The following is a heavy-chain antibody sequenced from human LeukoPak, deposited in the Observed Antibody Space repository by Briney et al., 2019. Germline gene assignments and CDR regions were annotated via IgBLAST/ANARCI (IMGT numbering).Heavy chain of an antibody. CDR1: GFTFSSYE. CDR2: IKQDGGEK. CDR3: ARVSRVVAYLSSFDY. J-gene: IGHJ4*02. Sequence: PGGSLRLSCAASGFTFSSYEMSWVRQAPGKGLEWVANIKQDGGEKYYVDSVKGRFTISRDNAKNSLYLQMNSLRAEDTAVYYCARVSRVVAYLSSFDYWGQGTLVTVSS. V-gene: IGHV3-7*04. D-gene: IGHD2-15*01.